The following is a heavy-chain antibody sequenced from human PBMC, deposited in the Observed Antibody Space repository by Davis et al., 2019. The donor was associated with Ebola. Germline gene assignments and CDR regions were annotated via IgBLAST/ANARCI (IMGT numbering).Heavy chain of an antibody. V-gene: IGHV4-59*01. CDR3: ARGRFLEWVTRYYYYGMDV. CDR2: IYYSGST. J-gene: IGHJ6*02. Sequence: SETLSLTCTVSGGSISSYYWSWIRQPPGKGLEWIRYIYYSGSTNYNPSLKSRVTISVDTSKNQFSLKLSSVTAADTAVYYCARGRFLEWVTRYYYYGMDVWGQGTTVTVSS. CDR1: GGSISSYY. D-gene: IGHD3-3*01.